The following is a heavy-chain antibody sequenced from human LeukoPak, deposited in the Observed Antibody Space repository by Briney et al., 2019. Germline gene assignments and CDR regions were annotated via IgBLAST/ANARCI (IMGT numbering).Heavy chain of an antibody. CDR1: GDSISGFY. Sequence: PSETLSLTCTVSGDSISGFYWSWIRQAAGKGLEWIGHIYTSGSTNYNSSLKSRVTMSVDMSKNQFSLKLRSVTAADTAVYYCARGVRSYVIYYFDYWGQGTLVTVSS. V-gene: IGHV4-4*07. CDR3: ARGVRSYVIYYFDY. D-gene: IGHD1-26*01. CDR2: IYTSGST. J-gene: IGHJ4*02.